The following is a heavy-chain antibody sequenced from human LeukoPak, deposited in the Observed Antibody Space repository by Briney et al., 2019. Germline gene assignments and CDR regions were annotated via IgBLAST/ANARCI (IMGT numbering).Heavy chain of an antibody. CDR3: ARDSGYASGWYGMSGSYYYGMDV. Sequence: SETLSLTCTVSGGSISSYYWNWIRQPPGKGLEWIGYIYYSGGTNYNPYLKSRVTISVDMSKNQFSLQLSSVTAADTAVYYCARDSGYASGWYGMSGSYYYGMDVWGQGTTVTVSS. CDR1: GGSISSYY. J-gene: IGHJ6*02. V-gene: IGHV4-59*01. CDR2: IYYSGGT. D-gene: IGHD6-19*01.